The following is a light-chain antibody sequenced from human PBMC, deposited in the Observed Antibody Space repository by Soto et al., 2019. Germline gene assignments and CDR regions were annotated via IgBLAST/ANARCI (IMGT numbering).Light chain of an antibody. J-gene: IGKJ1*01. CDR2: GAS. CDR1: QSVSSSY. V-gene: IGKV3-15*01. Sequence: EIVLTQSPGTLSLSPGERATLSCRASQSVSSSYLAWYQQKPGQAPRLLIYGASTRATGIPARFSGSGSRTEFTLTISSLQSDDFATYYCQHYNSYSEAFGQGTKVDIK. CDR3: QHYNSYSEA.